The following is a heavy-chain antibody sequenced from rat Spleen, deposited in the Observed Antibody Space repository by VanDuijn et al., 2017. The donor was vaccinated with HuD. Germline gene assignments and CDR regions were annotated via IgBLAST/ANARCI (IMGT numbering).Heavy chain of an antibody. CDR2: ISPSGGST. V-gene: IGHV5-19*01. J-gene: IGHJ2*01. Sequence: EVQLVESGGGLVQPGRSLKLSCAASGFTFSNYGMHWIRQAPTEGLEWVASISPSGGSTYYADSVEGRFTISRDNAKSTLYLQMDSLRSEDTASYYCVRHGYTRYYFDYWGQGVMVTVSS. CDR1: GFTFSNYG. D-gene: IGHD1-9*01. CDR3: VRHGYTRYYFDY.